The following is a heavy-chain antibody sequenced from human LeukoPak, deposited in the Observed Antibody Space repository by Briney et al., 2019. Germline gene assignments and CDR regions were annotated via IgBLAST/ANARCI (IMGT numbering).Heavy chain of an antibody. D-gene: IGHD6-19*01. CDR2: INANSGTT. CDR1: GFAFSFYA. CDR3: AKPISGGLAVTADWFHP. Sequence: GGSLRLSCAASGFAFSFYAMSWLRQPPGKGLEWVSTINANSGTTSYAASVRGRFTISRDNSKNTLYLHVNTLRADDTATYYCAKPISGGLAVTADWFHPWGQGTLVVVSS. J-gene: IGHJ5*01. V-gene: IGHV3-23*01.